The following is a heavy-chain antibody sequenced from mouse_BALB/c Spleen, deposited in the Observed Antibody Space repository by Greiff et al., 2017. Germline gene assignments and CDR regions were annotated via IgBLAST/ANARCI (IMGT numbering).Heavy chain of an antibody. CDR1: GFTFSSYG. Sequence: DVHLVESGGDLVKPGGSLKLSCAASGFTFSSYGMSWVRQTPDKRLEWVATISSGGSYTYYPDSVKGRFTISRDNAKNTLYLQMSSLKSEDTAMYYCARRPGFAYWGQGTLVTVSA. CDR2: ISSGGSYT. J-gene: IGHJ3*01. V-gene: IGHV5-6*01. CDR3: ARRPGFAY.